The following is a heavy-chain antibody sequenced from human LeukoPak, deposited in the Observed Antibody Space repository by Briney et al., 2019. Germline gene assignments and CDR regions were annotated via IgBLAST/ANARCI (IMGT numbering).Heavy chain of an antibody. Sequence: SETLSLTCTVSGGPISSYYWNWMRQPPGKGREWIGYIYDSGSTNYNPSLKSRVTISVDKSKNQFSLKLSSVTAADTAVYYCARAVITMVRGVRTRDAFDIWGQGTMVTVSS. D-gene: IGHD3-10*01. V-gene: IGHV4-59*12. CDR1: GGPISSYY. J-gene: IGHJ3*02. CDR3: ARAVITMVRGVRTRDAFDI. CDR2: IYDSGST.